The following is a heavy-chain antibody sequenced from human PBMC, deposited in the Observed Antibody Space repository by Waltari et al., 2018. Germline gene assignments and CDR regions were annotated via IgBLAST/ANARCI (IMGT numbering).Heavy chain of an antibody. CDR3: ARRSPYSGFDY. Sequence: QVQLVQSGVEVKKPGASVKVSCKASGYSFVSYGISWVRQAPGQGLEWMGWFNPDNGDGNYAQKFQGRVTMTTDSSTTTAHMELRSLGSDDTAVYYCARRSPYSGFDYWGQGTLVTVSS. CDR1: GYSFVSYG. CDR2: FNPDNGDG. V-gene: IGHV1-18*01. J-gene: IGHJ4*02. D-gene: IGHD2-15*01.